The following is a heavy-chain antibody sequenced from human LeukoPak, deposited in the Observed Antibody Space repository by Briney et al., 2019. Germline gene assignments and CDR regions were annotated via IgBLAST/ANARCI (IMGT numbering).Heavy chain of an antibody. CDR2: IKNKSASGTA. Sequence: PGASLILSCAASGFPFSNVWMSWVRQPPGKSIEWVGRIKNKSASGTAEYAAPVKGRVTMSRDDSKNTLFLQMNSLKTEDTAVYYSADYSDSTFPSWGRGTLVTVSA. CDR1: GFPFSNVW. CDR3: ADYSDSTFPS. J-gene: IGHJ5*02. V-gene: IGHV3-15*01. D-gene: IGHD4-11*01.